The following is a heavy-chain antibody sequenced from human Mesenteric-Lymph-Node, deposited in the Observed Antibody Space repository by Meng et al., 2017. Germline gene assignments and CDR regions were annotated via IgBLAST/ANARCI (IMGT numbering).Heavy chain of an antibody. CDR1: GYTFTAYY. CDR2: ISVYDGET. CDR3: ARNYIVGSTGFNY. Sequence: QVQVVQSGAEVKKPGALVKVSCKASGYTFTAYYVHWVRQAPGQGLEWMGWISVYDGETKYIQKLEDRVSMTTDTSTNTAYLELRSLRSDDTAVYFCARNYIVGSTGFNYWGQGTLVTVSS. D-gene: IGHD1-26*01. V-gene: IGHV1-2*02. J-gene: IGHJ4*02.